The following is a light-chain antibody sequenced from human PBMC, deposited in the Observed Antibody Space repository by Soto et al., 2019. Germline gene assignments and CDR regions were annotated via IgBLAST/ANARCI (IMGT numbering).Light chain of an antibody. CDR2: DAS. CDR1: QSVSSY. Sequence: EIVLTQSPATLSLSPGERATLSCRASQSVSSYLAWYQQKPGQAPRLLIYDASNRATGIPARFSGSGSGTDFTLTVNRLEPEDFAVYYCQQYGSSPPWTVGQGTKVDIK. V-gene: IGKV3-11*01. CDR3: QQYGSSPPWT. J-gene: IGKJ1*01.